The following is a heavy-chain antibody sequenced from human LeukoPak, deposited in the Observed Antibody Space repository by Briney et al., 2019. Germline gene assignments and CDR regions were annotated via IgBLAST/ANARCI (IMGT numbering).Heavy chain of an antibody. Sequence: PSETLSLTCTVSGGSISSYYWSWIRQPPGKGLEWIGYIYYSGSTNYNPSLKSRVTISVDTSKNQFSLKLSSVTAADTAVYYCARHSTGSGGYNSGDYWGQGTLVTVSS. J-gene: IGHJ4*02. CDR3: ARHSTGSGGYNSGDY. CDR2: IYYSGST. D-gene: IGHD5-24*01. CDR1: GGSISSYY. V-gene: IGHV4-59*08.